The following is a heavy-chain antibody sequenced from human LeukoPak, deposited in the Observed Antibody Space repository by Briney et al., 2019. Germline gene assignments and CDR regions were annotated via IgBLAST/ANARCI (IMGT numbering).Heavy chain of an antibody. CDR1: GFTFSDYY. Sequence: GGSLRHSCAASGFTFSDYYMSGSRQAPRKGLEWVSYISSSGSTIYYADSVKGRFTISRDNSKNTLYLQMNSLRAEDTAVYYCARGGGNSLYYYMDVWGKGTTVTISS. D-gene: IGHD4-23*01. CDR2: ISSSGSTI. V-gene: IGHV3-11*01. J-gene: IGHJ6*03. CDR3: ARGGGNSLYYYMDV.